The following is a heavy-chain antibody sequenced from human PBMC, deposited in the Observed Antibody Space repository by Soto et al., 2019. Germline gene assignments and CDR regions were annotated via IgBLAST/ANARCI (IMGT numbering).Heavy chain of an antibody. J-gene: IGHJ3*01. CDR1: GFTLTNYA. D-gene: IGHD5-12*01. CDR2: ISASGDRT. Sequence: EVQLLVSGGGSAQPGGSLRLSCEVSGFTLTNYAMSWVRQTPGKGLEWVSQISASGDRTYYAYSVKGRFTNSNDFAKNTLFLQMNSLRGEDSAVYYCEGSWTWGQGTMVTVSS. V-gene: IGHV3-23*01. CDR3: EGSWT.